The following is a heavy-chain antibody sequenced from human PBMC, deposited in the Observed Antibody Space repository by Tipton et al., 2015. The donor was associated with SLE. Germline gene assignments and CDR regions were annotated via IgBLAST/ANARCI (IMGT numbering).Heavy chain of an antibody. CDR3: AREGIIAAAGLDY. Sequence: LRLSCTVSGGSISSSSYYWGWIRQPPGKGLEWIGSIYYSGSTYYNPSLKSRVTISVDTSKNQFSLKLSSVTAADTAVYYCAREGIIAAAGLDYWGQGTLVTVSS. CDR2: IYYSGST. V-gene: IGHV4-39*02. CDR1: GGSISSSSYY. J-gene: IGHJ4*02. D-gene: IGHD6-13*01.